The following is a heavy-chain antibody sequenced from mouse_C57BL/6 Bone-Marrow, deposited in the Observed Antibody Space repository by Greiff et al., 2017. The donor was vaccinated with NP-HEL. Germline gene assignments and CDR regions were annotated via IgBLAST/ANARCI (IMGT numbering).Heavy chain of an antibody. V-gene: IGHV1-54*01. CDR3: ARSGLWYFDV. CDR2: INPGSGGT. D-gene: IGHD3-1*01. CDR1: GYAFTNYL. Sequence: VQLQQSGAELVRPGTSVKVSCKASGYAFTNYLIEWVKQRPGQGLEWIGVINPGSGGTNYNEKFKGKATLTADKSSSTAYMQLSSLTSEDSAVYFCARSGLWYFDVWGTGTTVTVSS. J-gene: IGHJ1*03.